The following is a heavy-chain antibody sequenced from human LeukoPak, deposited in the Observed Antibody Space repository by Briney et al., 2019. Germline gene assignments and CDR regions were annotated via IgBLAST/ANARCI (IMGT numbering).Heavy chain of an antibody. V-gene: IGHV3-43*02. CDR3: AKDTGGSYAFDI. CDR2: ISGDGGSK. J-gene: IGHJ3*02. CDR1: GFTFDDYE. D-gene: IGHD1-26*01. Sequence: GGSLRLSCAASGFTFDDYEMKWVRQAPGKGLEWVSLISGDGGSKYYADSVKGRFTISRDNSKNSLYLQMNSLRTEDTALYYCAKDTGGSYAFDIWGQGTMVTVSS.